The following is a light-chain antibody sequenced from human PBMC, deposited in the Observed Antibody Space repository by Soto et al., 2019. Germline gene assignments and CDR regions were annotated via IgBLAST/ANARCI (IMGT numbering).Light chain of an antibody. CDR1: QGIRDD. V-gene: IGKV1-6*01. J-gene: IGKJ1*01. CDR3: LQDYDYPPT. CDR2: ATS. Sequence: AIQMTQSPSSLSASVGDRVTITCRASQGIRDDLGWFQHKAGKAPKLLIYATSSVQDGVPSRFSGSGSGTDFTLTISSLQPEDFATYYCLQDYDYPPTFGQGTKVDIK.